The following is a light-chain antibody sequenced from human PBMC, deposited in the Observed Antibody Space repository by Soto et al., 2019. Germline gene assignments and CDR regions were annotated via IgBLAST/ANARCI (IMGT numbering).Light chain of an antibody. CDR1: QSISSN. CDR3: QQYNNWPPIT. V-gene: IGKV3-15*01. Sequence: EIVMTQSPATLSVSPGERATLSCRARQSISSNLAWYQQKPGQAPRLLIYGASTRTTGIPATFSGSGSGTDFTLTISSLQSEDFAVYYCQQYNNWPPITFGGGTKVEIK. CDR2: GAS. J-gene: IGKJ4*01.